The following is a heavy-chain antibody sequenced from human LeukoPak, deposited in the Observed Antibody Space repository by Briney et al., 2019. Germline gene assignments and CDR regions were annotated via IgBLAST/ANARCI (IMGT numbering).Heavy chain of an antibody. CDR2: IDPSDSYT. CDR1: GYSFTSYW. Sequence: GESLRISCKGSGYSFTSYWISWVRQMPGKGLEWMGRIDPSDSYTNYSPSFQGHVTISADKSISTAYLQWSSLKASDTAMYYCARRCDCSGTSCPCHYGMDVWGKGTTVTVSS. D-gene: IGHD2-2*01. J-gene: IGHJ6*04. CDR3: ARRCDCSGTSCPCHYGMDV. V-gene: IGHV5-10-1*01.